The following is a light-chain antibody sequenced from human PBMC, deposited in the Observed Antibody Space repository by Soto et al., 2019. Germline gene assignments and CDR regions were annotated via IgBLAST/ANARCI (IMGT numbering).Light chain of an antibody. CDR1: QSVSSY. CDR2: DAS. Sequence: EIVLTQSPATLSLSPGERATLSCRASQSVSSYLAWYQQKPGQAPRLLIYDASNRATGIPARFSGSGSATDFTLTISSRGREDFAVYYCQHRSNWPPYTFGQGTKLEIK. V-gene: IGKV3-11*01. CDR3: QHRSNWPPYT. J-gene: IGKJ2*01.